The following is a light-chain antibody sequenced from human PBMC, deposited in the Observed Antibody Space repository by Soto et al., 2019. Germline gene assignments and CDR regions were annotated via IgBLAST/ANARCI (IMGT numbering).Light chain of an antibody. J-gene: IGKJ5*01. CDR1: QSVSRN. CDR2: DAY. CDR3: QQYNNWPLT. Sequence: EIVLTQSPATLSLSPGERATLSCMASQSVSRNLAWYQQKPGQAPRLLIYDAYNRATGIPARFSGSGSGTEFTLTISSLQSEDFAVYYCQQYNNWPLTFGQGTRLEI. V-gene: IGKV3D-15*01.